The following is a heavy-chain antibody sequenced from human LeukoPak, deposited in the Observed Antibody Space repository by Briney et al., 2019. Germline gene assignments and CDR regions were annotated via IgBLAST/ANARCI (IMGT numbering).Heavy chain of an antibody. CDR1: GGSISSSSYY. Sequence: PSETLSLTCTVSGGSISSSSYYWGWIRQPPGKGLEWIGSIYYSGSTNYNPSLKSRVTISVDTSKNQFSLKLSSVTAADTAVYYCARGRLAAAGTYPDYWGQGTLVTVSS. D-gene: IGHD6-13*01. V-gene: IGHV4-39*07. CDR3: ARGRLAAAGTYPDY. J-gene: IGHJ4*02. CDR2: IYYSGST.